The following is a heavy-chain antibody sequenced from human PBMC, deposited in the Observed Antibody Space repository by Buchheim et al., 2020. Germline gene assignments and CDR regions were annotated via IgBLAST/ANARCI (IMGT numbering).Heavy chain of an antibody. D-gene: IGHD6-19*01. Sequence: EVQLVESGGGLVKPGGSLRLSCAASGFTFSNAWMSWVRQAPGKGLEWVGRIKSKTDGGTTEYAAPVKGRFTISRDDSKNTPYLQMNSLKTEDTAVYYCTTDNLSSGWYLEYFQHWGQGTL. CDR1: GFTFSNAW. CDR3: TTDNLSSGWYLEYFQH. J-gene: IGHJ1*01. CDR2: IKSKTDGGTT. V-gene: IGHV3-15*01.